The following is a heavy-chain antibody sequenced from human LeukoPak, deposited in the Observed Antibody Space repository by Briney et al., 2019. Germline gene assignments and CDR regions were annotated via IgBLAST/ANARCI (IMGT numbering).Heavy chain of an antibody. Sequence: GASVKVSCKASGYTFTSYDINWVRQATGQGLEWMGWMNPNSGNTGYAQKFQGRVTMTRNTSISTAYMELSSLRSEDTAVYYCAVVKGDYDYVWGSYPYYFDYRGQGTLVTVSS. CDR2: MNPNSGNT. V-gene: IGHV1-8*01. CDR3: AVVKGDYDYVWGSYPYYFDY. D-gene: IGHD3-16*02. J-gene: IGHJ4*02. CDR1: GYTFTSYD.